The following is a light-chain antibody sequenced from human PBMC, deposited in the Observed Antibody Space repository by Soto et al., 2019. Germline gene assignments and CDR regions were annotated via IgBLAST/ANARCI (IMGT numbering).Light chain of an antibody. CDR1: QSVSIL. CDR2: GAS. Sequence: EIVMTQSPATLSVSPGDRTTLXCRASQSVSILLAWYQQKPGQAPRLLIYGASSRATGIPDRFSGSGSGTDFTLTISRLEPEDFAVYYCQQYGSSPITFGQGTRLEIK. V-gene: IGKV3-20*01. CDR3: QQYGSSPIT. J-gene: IGKJ5*01.